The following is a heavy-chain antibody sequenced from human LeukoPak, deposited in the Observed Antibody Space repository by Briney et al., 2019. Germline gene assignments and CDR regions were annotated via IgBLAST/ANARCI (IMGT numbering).Heavy chain of an antibody. V-gene: IGHV1-2*02. CDR2: INPNSGGT. J-gene: IGHJ4*02. D-gene: IGHD3-9*01. Sequence: GASVKVSCKASGGTFSSYAISWVRQAPGQGLEWMGWINPNSGGTNYAQKFQGRVTMTRDTPISTAYMELSRLTSDDTAVYFCARDLLKPNLRLDYWGQGTLVTVSS. CDR3: ARDLLKPNLRLDY. CDR1: GGTFSSYA.